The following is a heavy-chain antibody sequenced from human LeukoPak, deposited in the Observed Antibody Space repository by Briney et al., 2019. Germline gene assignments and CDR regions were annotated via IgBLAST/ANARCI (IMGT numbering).Heavy chain of an antibody. V-gene: IGHV3-74*01. D-gene: IGHD3-10*01. J-gene: IGHJ6*03. CDR3: ASSSMVRGVIVYYYYMDV. Sequence: GGSLSLSCAASGFTFSSYWMHWVRQAPGKGLVWVSRINSDGSSTRYADSVKGRFTISRDNAKNTLYLQMNSLRAEDTAVYYCASSSMVRGVIVYYYYMDVWGKGTTVTVSS. CDR1: GFTFSSYW. CDR2: INSDGSST.